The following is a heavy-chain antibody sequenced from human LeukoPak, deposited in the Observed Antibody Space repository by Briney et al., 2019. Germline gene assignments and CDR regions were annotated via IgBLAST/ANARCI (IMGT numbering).Heavy chain of an antibody. D-gene: IGHD2-2*01. V-gene: IGHV1-2*02. CDR1: GYTFTGYY. J-gene: IGHJ4*02. CDR3: VADCSSTSCYVSDY. CDR2: INPNSGGT. Sequence: ASVKVSCKASGYTFTGYYMHWVRQAPGQGLGWMGWINPNSGGTNYAQKFQGRVTMTRDTSISTAYMELSRLRSDDTAVYYCVADCSSTSCYVSDYWGPGTLVTVSS.